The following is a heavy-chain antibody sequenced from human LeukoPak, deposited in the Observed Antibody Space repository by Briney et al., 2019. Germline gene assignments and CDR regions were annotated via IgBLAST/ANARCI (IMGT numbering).Heavy chain of an antibody. D-gene: IGHD2-2*01. Sequence: GGSLRLSCAASGFTFSTYAMSWVRQAPGKGLEWVSVISSSGVSTYYADSVKGRFTISRDNSKNTLFLQMNSLRAEDTAVYYCARGYCSSSSCREFDYWGQGTLVTISS. CDR3: ARGYCSSSSCREFDY. CDR2: ISSSGVST. V-gene: IGHV3-23*01. J-gene: IGHJ4*02. CDR1: GFTFSTYA.